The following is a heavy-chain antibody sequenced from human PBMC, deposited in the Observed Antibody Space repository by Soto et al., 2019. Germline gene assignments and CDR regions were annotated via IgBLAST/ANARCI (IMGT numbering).Heavy chain of an antibody. Sequence: SETLSLTCAVYGGSFSGYYWSWIRQPPGKGLEWIWEINHSGSTDYSPSLKSRVTISVDTSKNQFSLKLSSVTAADTAVYYWAMIPIDTYMIYWFDPGGKGPLVTAPS. CDR1: GGSFSGYY. CDR2: INHSGST. D-gene: IGHD3-16*01. J-gene: IGHJ5*01. CDR3: AMIPIDTYMIYWFDP. V-gene: IGHV4-34*03.